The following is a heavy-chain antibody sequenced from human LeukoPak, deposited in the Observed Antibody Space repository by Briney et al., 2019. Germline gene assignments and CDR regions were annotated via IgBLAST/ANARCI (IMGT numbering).Heavy chain of an antibody. CDR3: AREDSSGWFDY. CDR2: IKHSGST. CDR1: GGSFSGYY. D-gene: IGHD6-19*01. Sequence: SETLSLTCAVYGGSFSGYYWSWIRQPPGKGLEWIGEIKHSGSTDYNPSLKSRVTLSVDTSKNQFSLTLSSVTAADTAVYYCAREDSSGWFDYWGQGTLVTVSS. V-gene: IGHV4-34*01. J-gene: IGHJ4*02.